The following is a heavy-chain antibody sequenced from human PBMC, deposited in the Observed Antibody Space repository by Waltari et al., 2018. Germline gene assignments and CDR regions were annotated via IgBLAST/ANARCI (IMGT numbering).Heavy chain of an antibody. CDR1: GGTFSSYA. J-gene: IGHJ6*02. Sequence: QVQLVQSGAEVKKPGSSVKVSCKASGGTFSSYAISWVRQAPGQGLEWMGGIIPIFGTANYEQKLQGRVTMTADESTSTAYMELSSLRSEDTAVYYCARGCTNGVCYHYYGMDVWGQGTTVTVSS. D-gene: IGHD2-8*01. CDR3: ARGCTNGVCYHYYGMDV. V-gene: IGHV1-69*01. CDR2: IIPIFGTA.